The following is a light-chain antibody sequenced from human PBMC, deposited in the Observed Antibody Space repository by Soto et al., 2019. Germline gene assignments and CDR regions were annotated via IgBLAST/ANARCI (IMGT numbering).Light chain of an antibody. CDR2: GVN. CDR3: TSFTTTNTWV. CDR1: SSDVAVYNY. J-gene: IGLJ3*02. V-gene: IGLV2-14*01. Sequence: QSALTQPVSVSGSPGQSITISCTGTSSDVAVYNYVSWFQQHPGKAPKLIIFGVNNRPSGVSDRFSGSKSGNTASLTISGLQPEDEADYYCTSFTTTNTWVFGGGTKVTVL.